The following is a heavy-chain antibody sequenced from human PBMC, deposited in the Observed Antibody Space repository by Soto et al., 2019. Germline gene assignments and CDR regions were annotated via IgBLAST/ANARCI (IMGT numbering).Heavy chain of an antibody. CDR2: LYYSGST. D-gene: IGHD6-13*01. CDR1: GGSISSSTYY. Sequence: SETLSLTCTVSGGSISSSTYYWGWIRQPPGKGLEWIGSLYYSGSTYYNPSLKSRGTISVDTSKNQFSLKLSSVTAADTAVYYCARNIIAAGGYDHWGQGTLVTVSS. V-gene: IGHV4-39*01. CDR3: ARNIIAAGGYDH. J-gene: IGHJ4*02.